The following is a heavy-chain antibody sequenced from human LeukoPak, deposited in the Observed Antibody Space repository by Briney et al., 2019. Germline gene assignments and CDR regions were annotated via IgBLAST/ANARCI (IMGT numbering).Heavy chain of an antibody. Sequence: SETLSLTCAVYGGSFSGYYWSWIRQPPGKGLEWIGYIYYSGSTYYNPSLKSRVTISVDTSKNQFSLKLSSVTAADTAVYYCARVDDSSGYYSLLFDYWGQGTLVTVSS. D-gene: IGHD3-22*01. CDR1: GGSFSGYY. CDR3: ARVDDSSGYYSLLFDY. V-gene: IGHV4-30-4*08. CDR2: IYYSGST. J-gene: IGHJ4*02.